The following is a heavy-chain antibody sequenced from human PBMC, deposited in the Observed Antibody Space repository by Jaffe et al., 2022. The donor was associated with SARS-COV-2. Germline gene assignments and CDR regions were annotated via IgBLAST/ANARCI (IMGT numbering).Heavy chain of an antibody. D-gene: IGHD2-2*01. CDR3: AKEGGPAYYYYGMDV. Sequence: QVQLVESGGGVVQPGRSLRLSCAASGFTFSSYGMHWVRQAPGKGLEWVAVISYDGSNKYYADSVKGRFTISRDNSKNTLYLQMNSLRAEDTAVYYCAKEGGPAYYYYGMDVWGQGTTVTVSS. J-gene: IGHJ6*02. V-gene: IGHV3-30*18. CDR2: ISYDGSNK. CDR1: GFTFSSYG.